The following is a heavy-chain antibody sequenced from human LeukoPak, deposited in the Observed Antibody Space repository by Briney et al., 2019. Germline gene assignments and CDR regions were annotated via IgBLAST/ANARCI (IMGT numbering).Heavy chain of an antibody. V-gene: IGHV3-30*18. CDR1: GFTFSSYG. CDR2: ISYDGSNK. Sequence: GGSLRLSCAASGFTFSSYGMHWVRQAPGKGLEWVAVISYDGSNKYYADSVKGRFTISRDNSKNTLYLQMNSLRAEDTAVYYCAKEGRIVVVTGFDYWGQGTLVTVSS. CDR3: AKEGRIVVVTGFDY. D-gene: IGHD2-21*02. J-gene: IGHJ4*02.